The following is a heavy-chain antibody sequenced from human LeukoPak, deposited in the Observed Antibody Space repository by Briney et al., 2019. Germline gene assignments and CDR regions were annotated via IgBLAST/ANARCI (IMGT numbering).Heavy chain of an antibody. V-gene: IGHV3-48*01. CDR1: GFTFSTYS. Sequence: GGSLRLSCAASGFTFSTYSMDWVRQAPGKGLEWVSYISGSSSTTYYADSVKGRFTISRDKAENSLYLQMNSLRAEDTAIYYCARDQWLAYYYHGMDVWGQGTTVTVSS. D-gene: IGHD6-19*01. CDR3: ARDQWLAYYYHGMDV. CDR2: ISGSSSTT. J-gene: IGHJ6*02.